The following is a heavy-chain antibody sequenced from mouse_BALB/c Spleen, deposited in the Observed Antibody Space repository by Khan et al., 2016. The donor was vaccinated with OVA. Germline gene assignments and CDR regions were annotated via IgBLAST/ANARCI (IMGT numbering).Heavy chain of an antibody. Sequence: DLVKPGASVKLSCKASGYTFTSYWINWIKQRPGQGLEWIGRIGPGSGSTDYNEMFRDKATLTVDTSSSTVYIRITCLLAEDSAVYFWARQNYYGNSYYAMDAWAEGTSVT. V-gene: IGHV1S41*01. D-gene: IGHD2-1*01. CDR1: GYTFTSYW. CDR2: IGPGSGST. CDR3: ARQNYYGNSYYAMDA. J-gene: IGHJ4*01.